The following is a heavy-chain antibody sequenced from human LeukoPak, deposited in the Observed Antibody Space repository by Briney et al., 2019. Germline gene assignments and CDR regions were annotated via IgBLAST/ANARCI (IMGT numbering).Heavy chain of an antibody. CDR2: IYHSGST. V-gene: IGHV4-38-2*01. CDR1: GYSISSGYY. D-gene: IGHD3-3*01. CDR3: ARHPYDFWSGVDY. Sequence: SETLSLTCAGSGYSISSGYYWGWIRQPPGKGLEWIGSIYHSGSTYYNPSLKSRVTISVDTSKNQFSLKLSSVTAADTAVYYCARHPYDFWSGVDYWGQGTLVTVSS. J-gene: IGHJ4*02.